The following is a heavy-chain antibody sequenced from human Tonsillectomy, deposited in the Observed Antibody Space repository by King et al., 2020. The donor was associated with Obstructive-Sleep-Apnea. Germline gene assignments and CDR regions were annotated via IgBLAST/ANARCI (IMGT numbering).Heavy chain of an antibody. CDR1: GFSLSDYY. CDR2: ISNSGSTS. V-gene: IGHV3-11*01. CDR3: ARTMMRCGEQRSAVDS. Sequence: VQLVESGGGLVKPGGSLRLSCAASGFSLSDYYMAWIRQAPGKGLDWVSYISNSGSTSYYADSVKGRFTISRDNAKNSLYLQMNSLRVEDTAVYYCARTMMRCGEQRSAVDSGGQGTLVTVSS. J-gene: IGHJ4*02. D-gene: IGHD3-10*01.